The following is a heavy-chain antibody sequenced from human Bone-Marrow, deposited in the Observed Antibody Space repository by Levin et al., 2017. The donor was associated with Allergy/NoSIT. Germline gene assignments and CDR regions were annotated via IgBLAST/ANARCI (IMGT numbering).Heavy chain of an antibody. CDR1: GYSFSSYW. Sequence: PGESLKISCKYSGYSFSSYWINWVRQTPGKGLEWMGKIDPSDSYTKNSPSFQGQVTISADKSLNTVYLQWSSLKASDTAMYYCAGEIFEQCNAGGCHTSDYWGQGTLVVVSS. CDR3: AGEIFEQCNAGGCHTSDY. V-gene: IGHV5-10-1*04. CDR2: IDPSDSYT. D-gene: IGHD2/OR15-2a*01. J-gene: IGHJ4*02.